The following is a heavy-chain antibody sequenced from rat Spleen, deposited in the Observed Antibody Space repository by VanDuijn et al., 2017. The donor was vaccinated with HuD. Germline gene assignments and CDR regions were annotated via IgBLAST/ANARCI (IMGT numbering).Heavy chain of an antibody. CDR2: ISTGGGGT. Sequence: EVQLVESGGGLVQPGRSMKLSCAASGFTFSNYYMVWVRQAPTKGLEWVASISTGGGGTYYRDSVKGRFTISRDNARSTQYLQMDSLRPEDTATYYCTTDRDYYSSYIPRFAYWGQGTLVTVSS. J-gene: IGHJ3*01. CDR1: GFTFSNYY. CDR3: TTDRDYYSSYIPRFAY. V-gene: IGHV5-27*01. D-gene: IGHD1-2*01.